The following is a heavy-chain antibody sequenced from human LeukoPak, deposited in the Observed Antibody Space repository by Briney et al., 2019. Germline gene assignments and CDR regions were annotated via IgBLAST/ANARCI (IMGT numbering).Heavy chain of an antibody. V-gene: IGHV1-2*02. CDR2: INPNSGGT. J-gene: IGHJ4*02. CDR3: ARDRVRAAAVFFFDH. Sequence: ASVKVSCKASGYTFTGYYMHWVQQAPGQGLEWMGWINPNSGGTNYAQKFQGRVTMTRDTSISTAYMELSRLRSDDTAVYYCARDRVRAAAVFFFDHWGQGTLVTVSS. CDR1: GYTFTGYY. D-gene: IGHD6-13*01.